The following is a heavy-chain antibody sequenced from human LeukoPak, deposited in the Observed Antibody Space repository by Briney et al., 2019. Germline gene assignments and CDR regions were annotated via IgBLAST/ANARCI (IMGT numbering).Heavy chain of an antibody. Sequence: GGSLRLSCGASGFTFSSSAVHWVRQGPGKGLEWVAYIAHHGNNKYYADSVKGRFTISRDNSKGSLYLQMNSLRADDTAVYYCAKDGSWSCTDWGQGTLVRVSS. CDR3: AKDGSWSCTD. D-gene: IGHD2-8*02. J-gene: IGHJ4*02. V-gene: IGHV3-30*02. CDR1: GFTFSSSA. CDR2: IAHHGNNK.